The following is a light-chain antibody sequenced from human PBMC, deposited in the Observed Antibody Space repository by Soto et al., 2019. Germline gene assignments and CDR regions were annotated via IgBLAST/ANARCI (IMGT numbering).Light chain of an antibody. V-gene: IGKV3-11*01. J-gene: IGKJ5*01. Sequence: ELVLTQSPATLSLSPGERATLSCMASQSVSSYLAWYQQKPGQAPRLLIYDASNRATGIPARFSGSGSGTDFTLTISSLEPEDFAVYYCQQRSNWPRTFGQGTRLEI. CDR3: QQRSNWPRT. CDR1: QSVSSY. CDR2: DAS.